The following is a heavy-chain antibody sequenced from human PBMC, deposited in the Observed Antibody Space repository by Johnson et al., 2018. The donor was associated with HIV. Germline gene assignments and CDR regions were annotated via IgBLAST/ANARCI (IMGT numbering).Heavy chain of an antibody. V-gene: IGHV3-20*04. CDR1: GLTFEDYG. CDR2: INWNGGST. D-gene: IGHD1-20*01. Sequence: VQLVESGGGVVRPGGSLRLSCAASGLTFEDYGMSWVRQAPGKGLEWVSGINWNGGSTGYADSVKGRFTISRDNAKNSLYLQMNSLRAEDTALYYCARARAYNWNSQSTSDAFDIWGQGTMVTVSS. J-gene: IGHJ3*02. CDR3: ARARAYNWNSQSTSDAFDI.